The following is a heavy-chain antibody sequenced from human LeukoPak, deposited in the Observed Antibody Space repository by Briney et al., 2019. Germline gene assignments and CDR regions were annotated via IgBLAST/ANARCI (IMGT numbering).Heavy chain of an antibody. V-gene: IGHV3-48*04. CDR1: GLTFSSYG. CDR3: ARAITFGGGFDY. D-gene: IGHD3-16*01. CDR2: ITISGNSI. J-gene: IGHJ4*02. Sequence: PGRSLRLSCAASGLTFSSYGMHWVRQAPGKGLEWVSYITISGNSIYYGDSVKGRFTISRENAKNSLYLQMNSLRAEDTAVYYCARAITFGGGFDYWGQGTLVTVSS.